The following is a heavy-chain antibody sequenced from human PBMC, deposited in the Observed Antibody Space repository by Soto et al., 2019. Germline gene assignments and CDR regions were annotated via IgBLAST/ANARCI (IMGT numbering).Heavy chain of an antibody. CDR1: GGTFSSYA. Sequence: QVQLVQSGAEVKKPGASVKVSCKASGGTFSSYAISWVRQAPGQGLEWMGGIIPISGTANYAHKFQGRFTITADESTSTAYMELSSLRSEDTAVYYCARSQGSSTSLEIYYYYYYGMDVWGQGTTVTVSS. CDR2: IIPISGTA. CDR3: ARSQGSSTSLEIYYYYYYGMDV. V-gene: IGHV1-69*01. D-gene: IGHD2-2*01. J-gene: IGHJ6*02.